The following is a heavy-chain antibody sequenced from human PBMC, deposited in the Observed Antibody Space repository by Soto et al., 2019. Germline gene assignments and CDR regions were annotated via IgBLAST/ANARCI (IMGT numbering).Heavy chain of an antibody. CDR1: GGTFSSYT. CDR3: ARENETKIPDYYYYFLDV. V-gene: IGHV1-69*04. Sequence: SVKVSCEASGGTFSSYTISWVRQAPGQGLEWMGRIIPILGIANDAQKLQGRVTITADKSTSTASMELTSLRSEDPAVYYCARENETKIPDYYYYFLDVWGKGTTVTVSS. CDR2: IIPILGIA. J-gene: IGHJ6*03.